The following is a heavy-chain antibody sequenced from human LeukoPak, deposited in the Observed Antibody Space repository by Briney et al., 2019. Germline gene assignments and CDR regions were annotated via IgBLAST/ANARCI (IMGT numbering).Heavy chain of an antibody. CDR2: ISGSGGST. D-gene: IGHD4-17*01. CDR1: GFTFSSYA. V-gene: IGHV3-23*01. Sequence: PGGSLRLSCAASGFTFSSYAMSWVRQAPGKGLEWVSAISGSGGSTYYADSVKGRFTISRDNAKNSLYLQMNSLRAEDTALCYCAKETYGDYSSYYYYGMDVWGQGTTVTVSS. CDR3: AKETYGDYSSYYYYGMDV. J-gene: IGHJ6*02.